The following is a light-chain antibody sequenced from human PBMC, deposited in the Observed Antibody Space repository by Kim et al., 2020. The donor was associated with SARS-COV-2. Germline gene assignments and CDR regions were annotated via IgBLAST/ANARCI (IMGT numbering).Light chain of an antibody. CDR2: AAS. V-gene: IGKV3-20*01. CDR1: QGVRSNY. CDR3: QQYGSSPT. Sequence: LPPEERPAPSCRASQGVRSNYLACYQQNPGQAPRLLIHAASSRATGIPDRFSGSGYGTDFTLAVSRLEPEDFAVYYCQQYGSSPTFGGGTKVDIK. J-gene: IGKJ4*01.